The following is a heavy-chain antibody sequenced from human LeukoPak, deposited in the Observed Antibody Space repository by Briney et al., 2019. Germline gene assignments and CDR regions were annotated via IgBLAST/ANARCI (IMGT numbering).Heavy chain of an antibody. V-gene: IGHV3-23*01. CDR1: GFTFSSYA. J-gene: IGHJ4*02. CDR2: ISGSGGST. Sequence: PGGSLRLSCAASGFTFSSYAMSWVRQAPGKGLEWVSAISGSGGSTYYADSVKGRFTISRDNSKNTLYLQMNSLRAEDTAVYYCASGGLWFGELLPSEFDYWGQGTLVTVSS. D-gene: IGHD3-10*01. CDR3: ASGGLWFGELLPSEFDY.